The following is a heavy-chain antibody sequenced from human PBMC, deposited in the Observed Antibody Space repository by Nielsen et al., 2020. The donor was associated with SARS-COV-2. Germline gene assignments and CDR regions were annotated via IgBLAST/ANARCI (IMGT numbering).Heavy chain of an antibody. CDR2: VIPIFGTP. D-gene: IGHD3-16*01. CDR1: GATFSNYT. Sequence: SVKVSCKVSGATFSNYTITWVRQAPGQGLEWMGGVIPIFGTPNYAQKFLGRVTITADKSTNTAYMELTSLRSEDTAVYYCASQRVRGGSYPYVDSWGQGTLVTVSS. V-gene: IGHV1-69*06. CDR3: ASQRVRGGSYPYVDS. J-gene: IGHJ5*01.